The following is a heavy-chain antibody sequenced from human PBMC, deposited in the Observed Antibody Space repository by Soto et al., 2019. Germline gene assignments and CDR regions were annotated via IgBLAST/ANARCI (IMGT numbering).Heavy chain of an antibody. Sequence: QVQLVESGGGLVKPGGSLRLSCAASGFIFSDYYMSWIRQAPGKGLEWVSYISSSGTTIYYAGSVKGRFTISRDNAKNSLYLQMNSLRAEDTAVYYCTRGRYTTVPFDYWGQGTLVTVSS. J-gene: IGHJ4*02. CDR1: GFIFSDYY. CDR3: TRGRYTTVPFDY. D-gene: IGHD4-17*01. CDR2: ISSSGTTI. V-gene: IGHV3-11*01.